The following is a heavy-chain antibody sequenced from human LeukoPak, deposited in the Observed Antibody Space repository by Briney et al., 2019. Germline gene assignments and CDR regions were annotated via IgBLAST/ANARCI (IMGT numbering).Heavy chain of an antibody. V-gene: IGHV3-9*01. CDR2: ISWNSGSI. Sequence: PGGSLRLSCAASGFTFDDYAMHWVRHAPGKGLEWVSGISWNSGSILYADSVKGRFTISRDNAENSLYVQMNSLRAEDTALYYCAKDYYDSSGYLPSGAFDIWGQGTMVTVSS. CDR3: AKDYYDSSGYLPSGAFDI. D-gene: IGHD3-22*01. CDR1: GFTFDDYA. J-gene: IGHJ3*02.